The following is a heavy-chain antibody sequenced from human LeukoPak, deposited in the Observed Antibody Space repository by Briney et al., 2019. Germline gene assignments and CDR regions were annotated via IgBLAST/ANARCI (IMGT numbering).Heavy chain of an antibody. CDR1: GYTFTDYY. CDR2: INPKSGGA. Sequence: ASVKVSCEASGYTFTDYYMHWVRQAPGQGLEWMGWINPKSGGANSAQRFQGRVTMTRDTSISTTYMELNRLRSDDTAVYYCAREAFTTVTSATDAFDIWGQGTMVTVSS. D-gene: IGHD4-17*01. J-gene: IGHJ3*02. V-gene: IGHV1-2*02. CDR3: AREAFTTVTSATDAFDI.